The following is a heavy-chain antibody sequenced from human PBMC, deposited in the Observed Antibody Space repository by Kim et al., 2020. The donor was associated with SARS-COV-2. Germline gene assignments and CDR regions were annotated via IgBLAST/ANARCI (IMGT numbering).Heavy chain of an antibody. CDR3: ARGWRFNLDS. Sequence: TTNNNPSSKGRVPVSVDTSKNRFSLRRTSVTAADTAVYYCARGWRFNLDSWGQGTLVTVSS. J-gene: IGHJ4*02. CDR2: TT. D-gene: IGHD3-10*01. V-gene: IGHV4-34*01.